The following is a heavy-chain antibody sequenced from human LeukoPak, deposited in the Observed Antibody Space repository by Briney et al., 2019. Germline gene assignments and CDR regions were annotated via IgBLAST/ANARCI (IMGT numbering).Heavy chain of an antibody. J-gene: IGHJ6*02. CDR2: IYYSGST. D-gene: IGHD3-10*01. V-gene: IGHV4-39*01. Sequence: SETLSLTCTVSGGSISSSSYYWGWIRQPPGKGLEWIGSIYYSGSTYYNPSLKSRVTISVDTSKNQFSLKLSSVTAADTAVYYCARPRRYYGSGSLDVWGQGTTVTVSS. CDR1: GGSISSSSYY. CDR3: ARPRRYYGSGSLDV.